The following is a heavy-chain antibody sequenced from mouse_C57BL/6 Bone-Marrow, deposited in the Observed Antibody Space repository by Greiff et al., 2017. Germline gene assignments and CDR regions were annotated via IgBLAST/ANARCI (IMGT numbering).Heavy chain of an antibody. V-gene: IGHV5-6*01. CDR3: ARHNLYYAMDY. CDR2: ISSGGSYT. Sequence: EVMLVEPGGALVKPGGSLQLSCAASGLTFSSYGMSWVRQTPDKRLEWVATISSGGSYTYYPDSVKGRFTISRDNAKNTLYLQMSSLKSEDTAMYYCARHNLYYAMDYWGQGTSVTVSS. CDR1: GLTFSSYG. J-gene: IGHJ4*01.